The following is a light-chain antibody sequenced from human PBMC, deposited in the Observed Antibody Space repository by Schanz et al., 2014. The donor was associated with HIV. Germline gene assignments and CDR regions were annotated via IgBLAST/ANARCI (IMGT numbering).Light chain of an antibody. J-gene: IGKJ1*01. Sequence: DFQMTQSPSTLSASVGDRVTITCRASQSISDLLAWYQQKPGKAPKLLIYKTSTLQSGVPSRFSGSGSGTEFTLTIISLQPDDFATYYCQQYKGYVRTFGQGTRVEV. CDR2: KTS. CDR1: QSISDL. CDR3: QQYKGYVRT. V-gene: IGKV1-5*03.